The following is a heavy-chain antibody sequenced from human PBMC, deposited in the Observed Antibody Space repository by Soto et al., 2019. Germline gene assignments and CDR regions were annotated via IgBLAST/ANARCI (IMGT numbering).Heavy chain of an antibody. J-gene: IGHJ6*03. V-gene: IGHV3-23*01. CDR2: ITGSGGST. CDR3: AKLSGDDYYYYIDV. D-gene: IGHD5-12*01. CDR1: GFTFSAFA. Sequence: EVQLLESGGGLEQPGGSLRLSCAASGFTFSAFAMNWVRQAPGKGLEWVSAITGSGGSTYYVDSVKGRFTISRDNSKNTRHLQMNSLRAEDSAVDYCAKLSGDDYYYYIDVWGKGTTVTVSS.